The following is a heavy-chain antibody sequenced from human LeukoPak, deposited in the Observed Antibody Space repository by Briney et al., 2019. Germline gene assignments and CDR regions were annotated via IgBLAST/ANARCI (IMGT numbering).Heavy chain of an antibody. Sequence: GGSLRLSCAASGFTFSSYSMNWVRQAPGKGLEWVSSISSSSSYIYYADSVKGRFTISRGNAKNSLYLQMNSLRAEDTAVYYCARRIAVAGTRYFQHWGQGTLVTVSS. V-gene: IGHV3-21*01. D-gene: IGHD6-19*01. CDR3: ARRIAVAGTRYFQH. J-gene: IGHJ1*01. CDR2: ISSSSSYI. CDR1: GFTFSSYS.